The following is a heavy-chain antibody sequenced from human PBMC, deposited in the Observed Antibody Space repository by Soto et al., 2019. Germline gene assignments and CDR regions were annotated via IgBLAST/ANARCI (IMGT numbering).Heavy chain of an antibody. V-gene: IGHV3-74*01. D-gene: IGHD3-10*01. J-gene: IGHJ4*02. Sequence: EVQLVESGXXXVQXXXXLRLSCXXSXXXXXSFXXXXXXXAXGEGLVWVSRINTDGSSTSYADSVKGRFTISRDNAKNTLYLQMNSLRVEDTAMYYCAKRGVDTFGLSYWGQGTLVTVSS. CDR1: XXXXXSFX. CDR3: AKRGVDTFGLSY. CDR2: INTDGSST.